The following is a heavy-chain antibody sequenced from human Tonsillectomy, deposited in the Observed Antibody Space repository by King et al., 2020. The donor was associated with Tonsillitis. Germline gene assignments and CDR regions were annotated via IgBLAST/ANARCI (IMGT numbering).Heavy chain of an antibody. CDR3: ARVLKGYYYDSRSFEP. Sequence: VQLQQWGAGLLKPSETLSLTCAVYGGSFSGYYWSWIRQPPGKGLEWIGEINHSGSTNYNPSLKSRVTVSVDTSKNQFSLKLSSVTAADTAVYYCARVLKGYYYDSRSFEPWGPGTLVTVSS. CDR1: GGSFSGYY. V-gene: IGHV4-34*01. J-gene: IGHJ5*02. CDR2: INHSGST. D-gene: IGHD3-22*01.